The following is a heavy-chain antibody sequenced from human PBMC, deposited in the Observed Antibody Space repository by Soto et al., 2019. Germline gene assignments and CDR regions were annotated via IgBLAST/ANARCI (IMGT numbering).Heavy chain of an antibody. Sequence: GGSLRLSCAASGFTFSSYAMHWVRQAPGKGLEWVAVISYDGSNKYYADSVKGRFTISRDNSKNTLYLQMNSLRAEDTAVYYCARDCCYSYSSGWQLNYYYYGMDVWGQGTTVTVSS. CDR1: GFTFSSYA. CDR3: ARDCCYSYSSGWQLNYYYYGMDV. D-gene: IGHD6-19*01. V-gene: IGHV3-30-3*01. CDR2: ISYDGSNK. J-gene: IGHJ6*02.